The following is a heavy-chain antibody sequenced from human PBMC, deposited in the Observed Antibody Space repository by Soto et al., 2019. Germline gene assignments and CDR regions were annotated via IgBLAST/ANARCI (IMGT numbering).Heavy chain of an antibody. J-gene: IGHJ4*02. V-gene: IGHV4-59*01. CDR1: GGSISSYY. D-gene: IGHD5-18*01. CDR3: ARVPTRGYSYGDN. CDR2: IYYSVST. Sequence: SETLSLTCTVSGGSISSYYWSWIRQPPGKGLEWIGYIYYSVSTNYNPSLKIRVTISVDTSKNQFSLKLSSVTAADTAVYYGARVPTRGYSYGDNWRQGTPVTVA.